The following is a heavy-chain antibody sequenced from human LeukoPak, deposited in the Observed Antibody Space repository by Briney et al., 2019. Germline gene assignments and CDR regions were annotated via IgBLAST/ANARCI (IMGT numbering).Heavy chain of an antibody. V-gene: IGHV3-7*03. CDR3: GRSMDV. Sequence: GESLRLSCVASGFSFSSYGMHWVRQAPGKGLEWVANIKQDGSEIYYVDSVKGRFTISRDNAKNLLYLQMNSLRAEDTAVYYCGRSMDVWGQGTTVTVSS. CDR1: GFSFSSYG. CDR2: IKQDGSEI. J-gene: IGHJ6*02.